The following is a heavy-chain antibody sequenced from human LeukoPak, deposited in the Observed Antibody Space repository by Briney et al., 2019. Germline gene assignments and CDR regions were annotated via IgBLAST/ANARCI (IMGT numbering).Heavy chain of an antibody. V-gene: IGHV3-23*01. D-gene: IGHD3-3*01. CDR1: GFTFSSYA. CDR3: TKDTIFDI. Sequence: GGSLRLSCAASGFTFSSYAVTWVRQAPGKGLEWVSGITGSGDTTSYADSVKGRFTISRDNSKNTLYLQMHSLRAEDTAVYYCTKDTIFDIWGQGTMVTVFS. CDR2: ITGSGDTT. J-gene: IGHJ3*02.